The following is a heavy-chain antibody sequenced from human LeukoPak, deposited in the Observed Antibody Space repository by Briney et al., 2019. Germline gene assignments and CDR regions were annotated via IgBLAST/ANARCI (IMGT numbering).Heavy chain of an antibody. Sequence: SETLSLTCTVSGGSISSSSYYWGWIRQPPVKGLEWIGSIYYSGSTYYNPSLKSRVTISVDTSKNQFSLKLSSVTAADTAVYYCARQVSGWYGGLFDYWGQGTLVTVSS. CDR2: IYYSGST. D-gene: IGHD6-19*01. V-gene: IGHV4-39*01. CDR3: ARQVSGWYGGLFDY. J-gene: IGHJ4*02. CDR1: GGSISSSSYY.